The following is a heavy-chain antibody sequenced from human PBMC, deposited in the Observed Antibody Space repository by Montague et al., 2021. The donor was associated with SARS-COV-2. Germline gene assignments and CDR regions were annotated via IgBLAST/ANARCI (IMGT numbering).Heavy chain of an antibody. J-gene: IGHJ4*02. CDR3: ARGIRITMVRGVTIDY. CDR2: ISSSSSYI. V-gene: IGHV3-21*01. CDR1: GFTFSSYS. D-gene: IGHD3-10*01. Sequence: SLRLSCAAPGFTFSSYSMNWVRQAPGKGLEWVSSISSSSSYIYYADSVKGRFTISRDNAQNSLYLQMNSLRAKDTAVYYCARGIRITMVRGVTIDYWGQGTLVTVSS.